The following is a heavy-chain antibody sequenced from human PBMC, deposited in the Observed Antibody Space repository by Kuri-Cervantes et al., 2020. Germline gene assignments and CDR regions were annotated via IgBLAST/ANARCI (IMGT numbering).Heavy chain of an antibody. CDR1: GYTFTSYY. J-gene: IGHJ4*02. V-gene: IGHV1-46*01. D-gene: IGHD3-10*01. CDR3: ARDGGDSGDYGDY. Sequence: GGSLRLSCKASGYTFTSYYMHWVRQAPGQGLEWMGIINPSGGSTSYAQKFQGRVTMTRDTSTSTVYMELSRLRSDDTAVYYCARDGGDSGDYGDYWGQGTLVTVSS. CDR2: INPSGGST.